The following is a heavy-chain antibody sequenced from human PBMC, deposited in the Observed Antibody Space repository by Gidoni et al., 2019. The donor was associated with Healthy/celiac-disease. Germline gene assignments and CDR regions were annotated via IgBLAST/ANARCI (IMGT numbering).Heavy chain of an antibody. CDR3: RGVATTNYYYDGMDV. J-gene: IGHJ6*02. CDR1: GGTFSSYA. Sequence: QVQLVQSGAEVKRPGSSVTVSCMSSGGTFSSYAISWVRQAPGPGLEWMGGIIPILGTANDAQKFQGRVTITADESKSTAYMELSSLRSEDTAVYYCRGVATTNYYYDGMDVWGQGTTVTVSS. D-gene: IGHD5-12*01. V-gene: IGHV1-69*01. CDR2: IIPILGTA.